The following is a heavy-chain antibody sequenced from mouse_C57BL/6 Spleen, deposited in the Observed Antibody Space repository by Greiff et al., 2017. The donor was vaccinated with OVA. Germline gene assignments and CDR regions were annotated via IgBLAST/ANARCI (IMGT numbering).Heavy chain of an antibody. Sequence: DVMLVESGGGLVKPGGSLKLSCAASGFTFSSYAMSWVRQTPEKRLEWVATISDGGSYTYYPDNVKGRFTISRDNAKNNLYLQMSHLKSEDTAMYYCARVPGPGSSYGYFDVWGTGTTVTVSS. CDR2: ISDGGSYT. CDR3: ARVPGPGSSYGYFDV. CDR1: GFTFSSYA. J-gene: IGHJ1*03. D-gene: IGHD1-1*01. V-gene: IGHV5-4*03.